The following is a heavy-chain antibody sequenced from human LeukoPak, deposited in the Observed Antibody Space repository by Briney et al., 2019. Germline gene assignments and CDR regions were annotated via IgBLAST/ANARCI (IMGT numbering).Heavy chain of an antibody. CDR2: IRSRAYGGTT. CDR1: GFTFGDYA. V-gene: IGHV3-49*04. CDR3: TRENCSGGSCSNWFDP. D-gene: IGHD2-15*01. J-gene: IGHJ5*02. Sequence: HTGGSLRLSCTASGFTFGDYAMSWVRQAPGKGLELVGLIRSRAYGGTTEYAASVKGRFTISRDDSKSIAYLQMNSLKTEDTAVYYCTRENCSGGSCSNWFDPWGQGTLVTVSS.